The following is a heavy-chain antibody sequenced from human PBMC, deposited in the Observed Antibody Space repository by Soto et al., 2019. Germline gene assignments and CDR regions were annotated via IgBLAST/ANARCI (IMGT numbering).Heavy chain of an antibody. D-gene: IGHD3-16*01. CDR3: GREGGGFYYYYYMDV. CDR1: GFTFTSYA. CDR2: ISGSGGST. J-gene: IGHJ6*03. V-gene: IGHV3-23*01. Sequence: EVQLLESGGGLVQPGGSLRLSCAASGFTFTSYAMSWVRQAPGKGLEWVSAISGSGGSTYYADSVKGRFTISRDNSKNTLYLQMNSLRAEDTAVYYCGREGGGFYYYYYMDVWGKGTTVTISS.